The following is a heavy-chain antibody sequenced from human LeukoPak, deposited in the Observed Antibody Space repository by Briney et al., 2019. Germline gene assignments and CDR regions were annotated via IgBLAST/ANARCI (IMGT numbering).Heavy chain of an antibody. J-gene: IGHJ6*03. Sequence: SETLSLTCTVSGASISSYYWSWIRQPPGKGLEWIGYIYYSGSTNYNPSLKSRVTISVDTSKNQFSLKLSSVTAADTAVYYCARAERGYYYYMDVWGKGTTVTVSS. CDR2: IYYSGST. D-gene: IGHD3-10*01. V-gene: IGHV4-59*01. CDR1: GASISSYY. CDR3: ARAERGYYYYMDV.